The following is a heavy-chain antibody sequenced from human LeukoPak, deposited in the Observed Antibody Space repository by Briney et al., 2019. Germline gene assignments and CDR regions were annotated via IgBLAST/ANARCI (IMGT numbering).Heavy chain of an antibody. D-gene: IGHD2-2*01. J-gene: IGHJ4*02. Sequence: GESLKISCKASGYSFSSYRIGWVRQMPGKGLEWMGIIYPGDSDTRYSPSFEGQVTISADKSTSTAYLQWSSLKASDTATYYCARHLSSTGGCCYVDYWGQGTLVTVSS. V-gene: IGHV5-51*01. CDR3: ARHLSSTGGCCYVDY. CDR1: GYSFSSYR. CDR2: IYPGDSDT.